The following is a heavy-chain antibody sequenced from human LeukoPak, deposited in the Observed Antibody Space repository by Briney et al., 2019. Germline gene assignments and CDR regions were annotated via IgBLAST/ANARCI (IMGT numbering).Heavy chain of an antibody. CDR2: IYHSESP. Sequence: PSGTLSLTCAVSGGSISSTNWWNWVRQPPGKGLEWIGEIYHSESPNYNPSLKSRVTISVDKSKNQFSLNLSSVTAADTAVYYCARGLAGGGWFDPWGQGTLVTVSS. CDR1: GGSISSTNW. J-gene: IGHJ5*02. CDR3: ARGLAGGGWFDP. D-gene: IGHD6-19*01. V-gene: IGHV4-4*02.